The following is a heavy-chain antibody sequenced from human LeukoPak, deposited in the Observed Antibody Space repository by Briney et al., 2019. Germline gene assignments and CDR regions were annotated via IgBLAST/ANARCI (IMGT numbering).Heavy chain of an antibody. CDR3: VGSGSGSGTSDYGMDV. V-gene: IGHV3-30*03. J-gene: IGHJ6*02. Sequence: GGSLRLSCAASGFTFSTYGMHWVRQAPGKWLEWVAVVSYDGSNKSYGDSVKGRFTISRDNSKSTQYLQMNSLRSEDTAVYYCVGSGSGSGTSDYGMDVWGQGTTVTVSS. CDR1: GFTFSTYG. D-gene: IGHD3-10*01. CDR2: VSYDGSNK.